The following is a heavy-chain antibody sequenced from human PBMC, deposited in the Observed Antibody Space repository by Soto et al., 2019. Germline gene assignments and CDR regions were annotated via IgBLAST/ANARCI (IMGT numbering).Heavy chain of an antibody. V-gene: IGHV4-34*01. CDR1: GGSFSGYY. D-gene: IGHD2-15*01. J-gene: IGHJ4*02. CDR3: AAEKDIVGVVASTSRTPFGY. Sequence: QVQLQQWGAGLLKPSETLSLTCAVYGGSFSGYYWSWIRQPPGKGLEWIGEINHSGSTNYNPSLKGRVTISGDTAKNQFSLKLSSVTAADTAVYYWAAEKDIVGVVASTSRTPFGYWGQGTLVTVSS. CDR2: INHSGST.